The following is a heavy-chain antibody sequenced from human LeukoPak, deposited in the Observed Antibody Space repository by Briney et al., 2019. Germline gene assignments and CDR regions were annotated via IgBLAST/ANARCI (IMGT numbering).Heavy chain of an antibody. CDR3: ARGRDYYDSSGYYSYYFDY. CDR2: IIPIFGTA. Sequence: GASVKVSCKASVGTFSSYAISWVRQAPGQGLEWMGGIIPIFGTANYAQKFQGRVTITADESTSTAYMELSSLRSEDTAVYYCARGRDYYDSSGYYSYYFDYWGQGTLVAVSS. V-gene: IGHV1-69*13. CDR1: VGTFSSYA. J-gene: IGHJ4*02. D-gene: IGHD3-22*01.